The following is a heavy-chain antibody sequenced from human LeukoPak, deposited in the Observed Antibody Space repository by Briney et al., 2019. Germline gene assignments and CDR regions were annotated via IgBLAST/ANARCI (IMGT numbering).Heavy chain of an antibody. CDR2: IYHSGNT. D-gene: IGHD3-10*01. CDR3: AREGLNMVRGVIPKEAWGWFAP. Sequence: PSGTLSLTCAVSDASFTDSNWWTWVRQPPGRGLEWIGEIYHSGNTNYNPSLKSRVTISVDTSKNQFSLKLNSMTAADTAVYYCAREGLNMVRGVIPKEAWGWFAPWGQGTLVTVSS. J-gene: IGHJ5*02. CDR1: DASFTDSNW. V-gene: IGHV4-4*02.